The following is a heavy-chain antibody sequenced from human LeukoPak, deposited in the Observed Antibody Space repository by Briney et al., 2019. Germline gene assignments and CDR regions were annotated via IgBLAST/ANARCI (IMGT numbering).Heavy chain of an antibody. V-gene: IGHV3-30-3*01. CDR1: GFTFSSYA. CDR3: ARDYYDSSGYYYMAKEIFDY. Sequence: PGGSLRLSCAASGFTFSSYAMHWVRQAPGKGLEWVAVISYDGSNKYYADSVKGRFTISRDNSKNTLYLQMNSLRAEDTAVYYCARDYYDSSGYYYMAKEIFDYWGQGTLVTVSS. D-gene: IGHD3-22*01. J-gene: IGHJ4*02. CDR2: ISYDGSNK.